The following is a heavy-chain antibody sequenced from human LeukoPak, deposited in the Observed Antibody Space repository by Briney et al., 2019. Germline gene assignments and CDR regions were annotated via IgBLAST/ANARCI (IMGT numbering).Heavy chain of an antibody. D-gene: IGHD2-15*01. CDR1: GYSISGGYY. CDR3: ARDRDVDDFDS. Sequence: SETLSLTCSVSGYSISGGYYWGWIRQPPGKGLEWIGSIYHRENTYYNPSLKSRVTISVDTSKNQFSLKMRSVTAADTAVYYCARDRDVDDFDSWGHGTLVTVSS. J-gene: IGHJ4*01. CDR2: IYHRENT. V-gene: IGHV4-38-2*02.